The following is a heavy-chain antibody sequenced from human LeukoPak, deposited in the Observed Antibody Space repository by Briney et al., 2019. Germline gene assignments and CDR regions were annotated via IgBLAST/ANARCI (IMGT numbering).Heavy chain of an antibody. CDR3: ARAVYEVRPHDAFDI. V-gene: IGHV4-59*01. CDR1: GCSISSYY. J-gene: IGHJ3*02. CDR2: IYYSGST. Sequence: SETLSLTCTVSGCSISSYYWSWIRQPPGKGLEWIGYIYYSGSTNYNPSLKSRVTISVDTSKNQFSLKLSSVTAADTAVYYCARAVYEVRPHDAFDIWGQGTMVTVSS. D-gene: IGHD2/OR15-2a*01.